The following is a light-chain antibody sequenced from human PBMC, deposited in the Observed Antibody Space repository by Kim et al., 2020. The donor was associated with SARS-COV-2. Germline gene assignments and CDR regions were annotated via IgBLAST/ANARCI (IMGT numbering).Light chain of an antibody. CDR2: SAS. J-gene: IGKJ2*01. CDR1: QDITNY. Sequence: SASVGDRVTITCRARQDITNYLAWYQQKSEAAPKLLIYSASTLQSGVPSRFRGSGSGTDFTLTVSSLQPGDFATYYCQHLNSFPHSFGQGTKLEI. V-gene: IGKV1-9*01. CDR3: QHLNSFPHS.